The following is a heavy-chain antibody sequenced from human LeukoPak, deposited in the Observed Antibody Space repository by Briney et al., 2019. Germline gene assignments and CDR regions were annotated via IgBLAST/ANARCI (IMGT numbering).Heavy chain of an antibody. CDR2: ISYDGSNK. CDR3: AREQLVGGNGMDV. V-gene: IGHV3-30-3*01. Sequence: LSLTCAVYGGSFSGYYWSWIRQAPGKGLEWVAVISYDGSNKYYADSVKGRFTISRDNSKNTLYLQMNSLRAEDTAVYYCAREQLVGGNGMDVWGQGTTVTVSS. J-gene: IGHJ6*02. D-gene: IGHD6-6*01. CDR1: GGSFSGYY.